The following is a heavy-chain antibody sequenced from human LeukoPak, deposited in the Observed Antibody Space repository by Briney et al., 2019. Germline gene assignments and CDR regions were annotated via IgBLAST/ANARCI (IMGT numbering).Heavy chain of an antibody. V-gene: IGHV1-69*05. J-gene: IGHJ4*02. CDR3: ARDTTYYYDSSGYYSH. CDR2: IIPIFGAA. D-gene: IGHD3-22*01. CDR1: GGTFSSYA. Sequence: SSVKVSCKASGGTFSSYAISWVRQAPGQGLEWMGRIIPIFGAANYAQEFQGRVTITTDESTSTAYMELSSLRSEDTAVYYCARDTTYYYDSSGYYSHWGQGTLVTVSS.